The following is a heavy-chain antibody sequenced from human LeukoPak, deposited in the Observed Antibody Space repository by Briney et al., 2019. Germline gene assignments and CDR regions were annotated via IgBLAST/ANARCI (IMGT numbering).Heavy chain of an antibody. CDR1: GFTFDDYA. CDR2: INWNSGTL. V-gene: IGHV3-9*01. J-gene: IGHJ6*03. Sequence: GGSLRLSCVASGFTFDDYAMHWVRQGPGKGLEWVSGINWNSGTLGYADSVKGRFTISRDNAKNSLYLEMNSLTPDDTALYYCTKAPGYYYYYLDVWGKGTTVTVSS. CDR3: TKAPGYYYYYLDV.